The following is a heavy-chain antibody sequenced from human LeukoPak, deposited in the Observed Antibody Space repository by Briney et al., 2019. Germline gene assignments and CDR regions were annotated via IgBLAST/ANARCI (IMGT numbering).Heavy chain of an antibody. CDR2: IKPNSGGT. Sequence: ASVKVSCKASGYTFTGYYMHWVRQAPGQGLEWMGWIKPNSGGTNYAQKFQGRVTMTRDTSISTAYMELGRLRSDDTAVYYCARHGLRSRAFDIWDQGTMVTASS. CDR3: ARHGLRSRAFDI. V-gene: IGHV1-2*02. CDR1: GYTFTGYY. J-gene: IGHJ3*02. D-gene: IGHD4-17*01.